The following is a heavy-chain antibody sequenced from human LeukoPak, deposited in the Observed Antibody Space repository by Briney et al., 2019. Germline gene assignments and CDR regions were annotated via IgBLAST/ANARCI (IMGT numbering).Heavy chain of an antibody. CDR3: ARTGGYSYGTG. CDR2: IYSGGST. J-gene: IGHJ4*02. V-gene: IGHV3-53*01. Sequence: GRSLRLSCAASGFTFDDYAMHWVRQAPGKGLEWVSVIYSGGSTYYADSVKGRFTISRDNSKNTLYLQMNSLRAEDTAVYYCARTGGYSYGTGWGQGTLVTVSS. CDR1: GFTFDDYA. D-gene: IGHD5-18*01.